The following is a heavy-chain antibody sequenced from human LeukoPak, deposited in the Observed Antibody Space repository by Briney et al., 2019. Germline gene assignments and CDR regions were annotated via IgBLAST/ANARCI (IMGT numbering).Heavy chain of an antibody. CDR2: ICDSGTT. CDR1: GDSMSSSSYY. Sequence: PAETLSLTCSVSGDSMSSSSYYWGWIRQPPGKGLEWIGSICDSGTTHYNASLKSRVIISLDRSMTQFSLQVNSVTAADTAVYYCARHAVADSVTVFGVSPDVWGKGTTVTLFS. CDR3: ARHAVADSVTVFGVSPDV. V-gene: IGHV4-39*01. D-gene: IGHD3-3*01. J-gene: IGHJ6*04.